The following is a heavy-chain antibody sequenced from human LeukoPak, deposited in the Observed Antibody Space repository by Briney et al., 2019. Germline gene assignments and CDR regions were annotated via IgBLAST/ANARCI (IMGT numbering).Heavy chain of an antibody. CDR1: GGSFSGYY. CDR3: ASRRYEWSGELLADFDY. CDR2: INHSGST. Sequence: PSETLSLTCAVYGGSFSGYYWSWIRQPPGKGLEWIGEINHSGSTNYNPSLKSRVTISVDTSKNQISLKLSSVTAADTAVYYCASRRYEWSGELLADFDYWSQGTLVTVSS. J-gene: IGHJ4*02. V-gene: IGHV4-34*01. D-gene: IGHD3-10*01.